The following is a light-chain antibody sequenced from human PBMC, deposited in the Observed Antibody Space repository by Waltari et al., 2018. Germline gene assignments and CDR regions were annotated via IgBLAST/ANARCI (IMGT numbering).Light chain of an antibody. Sequence: QSVLTQPPSVSAAPGQTVTISCSGRSSNLGNSYVSWYQHLPGTAPKLLIYDNNERPSGIPDRFSGSKSGTSATLGITGLQTGDEADYYCGTWDNSLSAGVFGGGTRVTVL. CDR1: SSNLGNSY. V-gene: IGLV1-51*01. CDR2: DNN. CDR3: GTWDNSLSAGV. J-gene: IGLJ2*01.